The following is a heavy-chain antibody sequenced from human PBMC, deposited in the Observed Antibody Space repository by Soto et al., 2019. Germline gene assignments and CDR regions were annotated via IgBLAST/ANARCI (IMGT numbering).Heavy chain of an antibody. CDR3: ASRNVVVVAANYYYYYGMDV. Sequence: SEPLSLTCTVSGGSISSSSYYWGWIRQPPGKGLEWIGSIYYSGSTYYNPSLKSRVTISVDTSKNQFSLKLSSVTAADTAVYYCASRNVVVVAANYYYYYGMDVWGQGTTVT. J-gene: IGHJ6*02. D-gene: IGHD2-15*01. CDR2: IYYSGST. CDR1: GGSISSSSYY. V-gene: IGHV4-39*01.